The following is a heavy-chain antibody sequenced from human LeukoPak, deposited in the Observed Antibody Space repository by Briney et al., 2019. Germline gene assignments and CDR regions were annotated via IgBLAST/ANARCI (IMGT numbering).Heavy chain of an antibody. J-gene: IGHJ6*03. Sequence: SVKVSCKASGGTFSSYAISWVRQAPGQGLEWMGGIIPIFGTANYAQKFQGRVTITADESTSTAYMELSSLSADDTAVYYCARDKLRGSAGNYYYMDVWGKGTTVTVSS. D-gene: IGHD1-26*01. V-gene: IGHV1-69*13. CDR2: IIPIFGTA. CDR3: ARDKLRGSAGNYYYMDV. CDR1: GGTFSSYA.